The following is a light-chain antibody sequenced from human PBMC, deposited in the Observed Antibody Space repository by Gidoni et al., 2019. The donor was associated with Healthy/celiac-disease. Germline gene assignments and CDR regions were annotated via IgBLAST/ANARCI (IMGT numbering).Light chain of an antibody. CDR3: QQRSNWPPVSYT. Sequence: ESVLTQSPATLSLSPGERATLSCRASQSVSSYLAWYQQKPGQAPRLLIYDASNRATGIPARFSGSGSVTDFTLTISSLEPEDFAVYYCQQRSNWPPVSYTFXQXTKLEIK. J-gene: IGKJ2*01. V-gene: IGKV3-11*01. CDR2: DAS. CDR1: QSVSSY.